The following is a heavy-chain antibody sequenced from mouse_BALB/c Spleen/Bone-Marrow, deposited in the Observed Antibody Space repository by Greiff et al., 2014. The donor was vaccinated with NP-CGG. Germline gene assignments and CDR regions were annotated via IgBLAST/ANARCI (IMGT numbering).Heavy chain of an antibody. CDR3: ERDGGGYFSWFAY. J-gene: IGHJ3*01. Sequence: EVMLVESGGGLVKPGGSLKLSCATSGFTFSNYAMSWVRQSPEKRLEWVAEISSGGSYTYYPDTVTGRFTISRDNAKKTLYLEMSSLRSEDTAMYSCERDGGGYFSWFAYWGQGTLVTVTA. V-gene: IGHV5-9-4*01. CDR1: GFTFSNYA. CDR2: ISSGGSYT. D-gene: IGHD2-3*01.